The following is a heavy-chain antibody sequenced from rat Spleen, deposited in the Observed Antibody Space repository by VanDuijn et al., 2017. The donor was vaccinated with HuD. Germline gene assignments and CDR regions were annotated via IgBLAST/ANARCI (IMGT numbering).Heavy chain of an antibody. V-gene: IGHV3-3*01. CDR2: INSAGST. Sequence: EVQLQESGPGLVKPSQSLSLTCSVTGYSITSGYGWNWIRKFPGNKLEWMGYINSAGSTNYNPPHKSQISITRDTSKNQFFLQLTSVTTEDTATYYCARYNSGPFDYWGQGVMVTVSS. J-gene: IGHJ2*01. CDR3: ARYNSGPFDY. CDR1: GYSITSGYG. D-gene: IGHD4-3*01.